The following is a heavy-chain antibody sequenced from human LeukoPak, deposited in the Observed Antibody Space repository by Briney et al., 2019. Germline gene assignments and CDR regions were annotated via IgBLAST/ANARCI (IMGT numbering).Heavy chain of an antibody. V-gene: IGHV3-23*01. CDR1: GFTFTDYA. CDR3: AKHNGGRSFDY. CDR2: ISGGGVGT. J-gene: IGHJ4*02. Sequence: GRSQRLSCAASGFTFTDYAMHWVRQAPGKGLEWVSAISGGGVGTYYADSVKGRFTISRDNSKNTLYLQMNSLRVEDTALYYCAKHNGGRSFDYWGQGTLVTVSS. D-gene: IGHD2-8*01.